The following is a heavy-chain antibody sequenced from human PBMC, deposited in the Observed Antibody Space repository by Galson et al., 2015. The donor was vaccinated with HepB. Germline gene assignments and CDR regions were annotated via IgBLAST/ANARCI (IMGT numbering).Heavy chain of an antibody. D-gene: IGHD3-10*01. CDR1: GYSFTTYA. J-gene: IGHJ6*02. CDR3: ARKDHGTGSMDV. Sequence: QSGAEVKKPGESLKISCKASGYSFTTYAIAWVRQMPGKGLEWMGIIYPGDSDIKYSPSFQGQVTFSVDKSNDTAYLQWSSLKASDTAMYYCARKDHGTGSMDVWGQGTTVTVSS. CDR2: IYPGDSDI. V-gene: IGHV5-51*01.